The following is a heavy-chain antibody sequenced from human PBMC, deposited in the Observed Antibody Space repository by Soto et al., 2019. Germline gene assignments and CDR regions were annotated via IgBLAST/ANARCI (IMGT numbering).Heavy chain of an antibody. J-gene: IGHJ4*02. V-gene: IGHV3-33*01. CDR2: TWSDGSNK. CDR1: GLTFSNYG. Sequence: QVQLVESGGGVVQPGRSLRLSCAASGLTFSNYGMHWVRQAPGKGLEWVAVTWSDGSNKYYADPVKGRFTISRDNAKNTLYLQMNSLRADDTAVSYCAIGGFRFDTWGQGTLVTVSS. D-gene: IGHD3-10*01. CDR3: AIGGFRFDT.